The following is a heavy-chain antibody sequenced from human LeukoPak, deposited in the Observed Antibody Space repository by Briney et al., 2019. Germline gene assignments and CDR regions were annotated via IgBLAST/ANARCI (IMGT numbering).Heavy chain of an antibody. Sequence: GGSLRLSCAASGFTFSSYAMSWVRQAPGKGLERVSATSGSGGSTYYADSVKGRFTLSRDNSKNTLYLQMNSLRAEDTAVYYCGKGRFNSYVYDYWGQGTLVTVSS. V-gene: IGHV3-23*01. CDR1: GFTFSSYA. D-gene: IGHD5-18*01. CDR3: GKGRFNSYVYDY. J-gene: IGHJ4*02. CDR2: TSGSGGST.